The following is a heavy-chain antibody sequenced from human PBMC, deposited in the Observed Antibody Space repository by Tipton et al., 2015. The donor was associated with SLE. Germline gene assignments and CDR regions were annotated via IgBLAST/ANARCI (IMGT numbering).Heavy chain of an antibody. D-gene: IGHD1-26*01. CDR1: AFTFSSYG. CDR3: AKAYPELLSYYSYYAMDV. V-gene: IGHV3-30*02. CDR2: IRYDGSNKYYAE. Sequence: SLRLSCAASAFTFSSYGMHWVRQAPGKGLEWVAFIRYDGSNKYYAEYYADSVKGRFTISRDNSNNTLYLQMNSLRAEDTAVYYCAKAYPELLSYYSYYAMDVWGQGTTVAVSS. J-gene: IGHJ6*02.